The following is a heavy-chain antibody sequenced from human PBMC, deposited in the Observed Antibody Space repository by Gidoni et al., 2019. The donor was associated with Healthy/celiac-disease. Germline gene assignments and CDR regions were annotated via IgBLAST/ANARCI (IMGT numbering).Heavy chain of an antibody. J-gene: IGHJ4*02. CDR1: GGSISSYY. V-gene: IGHV4-59*01. CDR3: ARDDGRR. Sequence: QVQLQESGPGLVKPSETLSLTCTVSGGSISSYYWSWIRQPPGKGLEWIGYIYYSGSTNYNPSLKSRVTISVDTSKNQFSLKLSSVTAADTAVYYCARDDGRRWGQGTLVTVSS. CDR2: IYYSGST.